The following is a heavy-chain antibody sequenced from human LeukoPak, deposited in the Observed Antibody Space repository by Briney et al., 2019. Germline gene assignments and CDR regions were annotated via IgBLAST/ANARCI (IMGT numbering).Heavy chain of an antibody. Sequence: GGSLRLSCAASGFTFSSYSMNWVSQARGKGMEWVSSISSSSSYIYYADSVKGRFTISRDNAKNSLYLQMNSLRAEDTAVYYCARSTLYSSSWYEGYYFDYWGQGTLVTVSS. CDR2: ISSSSSYI. CDR1: GFTFSSYS. V-gene: IGHV3-21*01. CDR3: ARSTLYSSSWYEGYYFDY. D-gene: IGHD6-13*01. J-gene: IGHJ4*02.